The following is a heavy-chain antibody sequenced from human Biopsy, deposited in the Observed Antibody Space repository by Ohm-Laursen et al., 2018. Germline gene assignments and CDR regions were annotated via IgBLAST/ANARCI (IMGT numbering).Heavy chain of an antibody. CDR2: ISSSSSTI. Sequence: LRLSCAASGFTFATYGMNWIRQAPGKGLEFISYISSSSSTISYADSVKGRFTISRDNAKKSLYLQLNSLRAEDTAVYYCATAIDRRFDYWGQGTLVTVSS. CDR3: ATAIDRRFDY. D-gene: IGHD3-22*01. CDR1: GFTFATYG. V-gene: IGHV3-48*01. J-gene: IGHJ4*02.